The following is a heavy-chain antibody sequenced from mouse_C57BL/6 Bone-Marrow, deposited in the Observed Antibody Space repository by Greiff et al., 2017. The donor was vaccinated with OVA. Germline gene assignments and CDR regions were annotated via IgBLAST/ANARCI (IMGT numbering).Heavy chain of an antibody. CDR3: TRNDYGISGNYAMDY. D-gene: IGHD1-1*01. CDR1: GYTFTDYE. V-gene: IGHV1-15*01. J-gene: IGHJ4*01. CDR2: IDPETGGT. Sequence: QVQLQQSGAELVRPGASVTLSCKASGYTFTDYEMHWVKQTPVHGLEWIGAIDPETGGTAYNQKFKGKAILTADKASSTAYMELRSLTSEDSAVYYCTRNDYGISGNYAMDYWGQGTSVTVSS.